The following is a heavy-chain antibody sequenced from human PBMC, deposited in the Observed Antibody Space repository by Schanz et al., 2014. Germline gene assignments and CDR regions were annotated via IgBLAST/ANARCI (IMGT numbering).Heavy chain of an antibody. CDR1: GFTLSSYW. V-gene: IGHV3-74*01. CDR2: TNGDGTNA. J-gene: IGHJ3*02. CDR3: TRSYYDVSWGRYRCRAFDI. D-gene: IGHD3-16*02. Sequence: EVKLVESGGGAVRPGGSLRLSCAASGFTLSSYWMHWVRQVPGKGLEWVSCTNGDGTNAKYADSVKGRFTISRDNAKRILSLQMISLRAEDTAIYCWTRSYYDVSWGRYRCRAFDIWGQGTTVIVSS.